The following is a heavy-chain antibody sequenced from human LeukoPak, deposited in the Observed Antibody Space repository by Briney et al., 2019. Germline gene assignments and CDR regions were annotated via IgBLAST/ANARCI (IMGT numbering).Heavy chain of an antibody. Sequence: SQRVTLICTVSGSPISSGDYYWTWLRQPPGKGLEWIGYIYCSGSTLYNPSLKSRVTTSVDTFKNQFSLKLSAVTAADTTEYYCARATAVAAFDHWGEGPPVTLSS. D-gene: IGHD2-21*02. J-gene: IGHJ4*02. CDR3: ARATAVAAFDH. CDR2: IYCSGST. CDR1: GSPISSGDYY. V-gene: IGHV4-30-4*01.